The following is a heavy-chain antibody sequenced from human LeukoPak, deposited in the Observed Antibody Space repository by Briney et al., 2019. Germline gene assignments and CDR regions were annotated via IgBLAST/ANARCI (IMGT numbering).Heavy chain of an antibody. V-gene: IGHV5-51*01. CDR1: GYSFTSYW. Sequence: GESLKISCKGSGYSFTSYWIGWVRQMPGKGLEWMGIIYPGDSDTRYSPSFQGQVTISADKSISTAYLQWSSLKASDTAMYYCARTAPSPYGSSGYYYDEFDPWGQGTLVTVPS. D-gene: IGHD3-22*01. CDR2: IYPGDSDT. J-gene: IGHJ5*02. CDR3: ARTAPSPYGSSGYYYDEFDP.